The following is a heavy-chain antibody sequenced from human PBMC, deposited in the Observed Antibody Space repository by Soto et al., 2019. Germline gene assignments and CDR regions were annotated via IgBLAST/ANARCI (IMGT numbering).Heavy chain of an antibody. D-gene: IGHD6-19*01. V-gene: IGHV3-30*18. Sequence: PGGSLRLSCAASGFTFSSYGMHWVRQDPGKGLEWVAVISYDGSNKYYADSVKGRFTISRDNSKISLYLQMNSRRAEDTAVYYCAKEPQKTGGIAVAGQRDYYYYGMDVWGQGTTVTVSS. J-gene: IGHJ6*02. CDR1: GFTFSSYG. CDR3: AKEPQKTGGIAVAGQRDYYYYGMDV. CDR2: ISYDGSNK.